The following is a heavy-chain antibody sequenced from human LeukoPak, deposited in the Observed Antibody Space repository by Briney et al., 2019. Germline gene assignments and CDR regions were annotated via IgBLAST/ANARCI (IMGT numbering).Heavy chain of an antibody. Sequence: SETLSLTCAVYGGSFSGYYWSWIRQPPGKGLEWIGEINHSGSTNYNPSLKSRVTISVDTSKNQFSLKLSSVTAADTAVYYCARLGYYYDSSGYYYVLDYWGQGTLITVSS. CDR1: GGSFSGYY. J-gene: IGHJ4*02. D-gene: IGHD3-22*01. CDR2: INHSGST. V-gene: IGHV4-34*01. CDR3: ARLGYYYDSSGYYYVLDY.